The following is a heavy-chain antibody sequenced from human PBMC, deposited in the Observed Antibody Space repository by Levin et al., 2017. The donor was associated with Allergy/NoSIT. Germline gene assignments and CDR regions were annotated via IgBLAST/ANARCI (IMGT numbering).Heavy chain of an antibody. V-gene: IGHV3-30-3*01. CDR3: AIIAARQSPFDY. CDR2: ISYDGSNK. D-gene: IGHD6-6*01. CDR1: GFTFSSYA. Sequence: SCAASGFTFSSYAMHWVRQAPGKGLEWVAVISYDGSNKYYADSVKGRFTISRDNSKNTLYLQMNSLRAEDTAVYYCAIIAARQSPFDYWGQGTLVTVSS. J-gene: IGHJ4*02.